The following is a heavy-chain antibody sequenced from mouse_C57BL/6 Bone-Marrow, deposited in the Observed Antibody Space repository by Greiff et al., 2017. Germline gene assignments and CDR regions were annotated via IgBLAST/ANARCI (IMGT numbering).Heavy chain of an antibody. Sequence: VKLQQSGAELVRPGASVTLSCKASGYTFTDYEMHWVKQTPVHGLEWIGAIDPETGGTAYNQTFKGKAILTADKSSSTAYMELRSLTSEDSAVYYCTREPHYYGSSPYAMDYWGQGTSVTVSS. D-gene: IGHD1-1*01. CDR1: GYTFTDYE. V-gene: IGHV1-15*01. CDR2: IDPETGGT. CDR3: TREPHYYGSSPYAMDY. J-gene: IGHJ4*01.